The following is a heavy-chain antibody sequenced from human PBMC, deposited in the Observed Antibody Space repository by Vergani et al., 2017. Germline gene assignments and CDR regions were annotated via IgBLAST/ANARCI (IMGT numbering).Heavy chain of an antibody. J-gene: IGHJ3*02. D-gene: IGHD2-21*01. CDR1: GISFNGHY. Sequence: EVQVVESGGGLVQSGGSLRLSCAASGISFNGHYIDWVRQAPGKGLEWVGRIGNKADSYTTEYAASVKGRFTISRDDSKNSLYLQMNNLKTEDTAIYYCARGHSVVSVYALDIWGQVTMVTVSS. CDR3: ARGHSVVSVYALDI. V-gene: IGHV3-72*01. CDR2: IGNKADSYTT.